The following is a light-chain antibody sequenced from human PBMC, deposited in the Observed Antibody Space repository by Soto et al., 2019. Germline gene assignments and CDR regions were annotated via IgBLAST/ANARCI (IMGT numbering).Light chain of an antibody. CDR2: IND. V-gene: IGLV1-44*01. CDR3: QSYDSSLSDSYVV. Sequence: QAVVTQPPSASGTPGQRITISCSGSSSNIGDNPVNWYQQLPGAAPKLLIYINDQRPSGVPDRFSGSKSGTSASLAISGLQPEDEADYYCQSYDSSLSDSYVVFGGGTKLTVL. CDR1: SSNIGDNP. J-gene: IGLJ2*01.